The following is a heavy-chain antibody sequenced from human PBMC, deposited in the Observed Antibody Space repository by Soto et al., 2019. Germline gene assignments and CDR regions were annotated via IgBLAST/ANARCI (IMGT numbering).Heavy chain of an antibody. Sequence: ASVKVSCKASGYTFTGYYMHWVRQAPGQGLEWMGWINPNSGGTNYAQKFQGRVTMTRDTSISTAYMELSRLRSDDTAVYYCARDLDYGDYEYYFDFWCQGTLVTVSS. J-gene: IGHJ4*02. D-gene: IGHD4-17*01. CDR1: GYTFTGYY. CDR3: ARDLDYGDYEYYFDF. CDR2: INPNSGGT. V-gene: IGHV1-2*02.